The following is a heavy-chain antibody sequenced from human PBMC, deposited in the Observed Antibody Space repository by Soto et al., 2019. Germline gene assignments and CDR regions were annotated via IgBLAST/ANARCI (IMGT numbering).Heavy chain of an antibody. CDR2: ISGSGGRT. V-gene: IGHV3-23*01. D-gene: IGHD6-13*01. CDR3: AKENRYSSSCFEFDY. CDR1: GFTFSSYA. J-gene: IGHJ4*02. Sequence: EVQLLESGGGLVQPGGSLRLSCAASGFTFSSYAMSWVRQAPGKGLEWVSAISGSGGRTYYADFVKGRFTISRDKAKNTLDLQMNSLRAEDTAVYYCAKENRYSSSCFEFDYCGQGTLVTVSS.